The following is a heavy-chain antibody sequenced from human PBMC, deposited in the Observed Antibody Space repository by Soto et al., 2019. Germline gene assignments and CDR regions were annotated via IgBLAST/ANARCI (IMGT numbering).Heavy chain of an antibody. CDR3: ARRGVVVAATLPTRVGAFDI. Sequence: GGSLRLSCAASGFTFSSYSMNWVRQAPGKGLEWVSSISSSSSYIYYADSVKGRFTISRDNAKNSLYLQMNSLRAEDTAVYYCARRGVVVAATLPTRVGAFDIWGQGTMVTVSS. CDR2: ISSSSSYI. J-gene: IGHJ3*02. D-gene: IGHD2-15*01. CDR1: GFTFSSYS. V-gene: IGHV3-21*01.